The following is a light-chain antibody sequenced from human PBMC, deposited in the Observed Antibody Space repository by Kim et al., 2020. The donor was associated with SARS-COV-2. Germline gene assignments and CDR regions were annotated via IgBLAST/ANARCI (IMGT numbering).Light chain of an antibody. V-gene: IGLV3-19*01. Sequence: LGQTVRITCQGDSLRSYCASWYQQKPGQAPVLVIYGKNNRPSGIPDRFSGSSSGNTASLTITGAQAEDEADYYCNSRDSSGNHLVFGGGTQLTVL. CDR2: GKN. CDR1: SLRSYC. CDR3: NSRDSSGNHLV. J-gene: IGLJ2*01.